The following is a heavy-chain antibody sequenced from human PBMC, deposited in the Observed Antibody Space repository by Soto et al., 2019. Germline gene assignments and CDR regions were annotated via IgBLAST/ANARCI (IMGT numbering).Heavy chain of an antibody. CDR3: VRGTTAWRGMDY. V-gene: IGHV3-74*01. CDR1: GFTFSTYC. CDR2: TCRYGREL. D-gene: IGHD1-1*01. J-gene: IGHJ4*02. Sequence: EVQLVESGGGFNQPGGSLRLSCAASGFTFSTYCVHWVRHTPGTGLVWVSRTCRYGRELYYADSVKGRFTISRDDAKNTLYLQMDSLRVEDTGIYYCVRGTTAWRGMDYWGQGALVTVSS.